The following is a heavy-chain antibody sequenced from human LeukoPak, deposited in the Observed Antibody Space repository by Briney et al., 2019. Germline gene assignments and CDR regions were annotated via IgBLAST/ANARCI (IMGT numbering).Heavy chain of an antibody. J-gene: IGHJ4*02. V-gene: IGHV1-2*02. CDR2: INPNSGGT. CDR3: ARDRPRARLIGY. Sequence: ASVKVSCKASGYTFSGYYIHWVRQAPEQGLEWMGWINPNSGGTNYAQKFQGRVTMTRDTSTSTAYMELRSLRSDDTAVYYCARDRPRARLIGYWGQGTLVTVSS. D-gene: IGHD3-10*01. CDR1: GYTFSGYY.